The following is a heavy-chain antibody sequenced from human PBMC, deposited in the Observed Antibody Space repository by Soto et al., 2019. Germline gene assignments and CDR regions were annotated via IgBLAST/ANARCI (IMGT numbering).Heavy chain of an antibody. D-gene: IGHD4-17*01. CDR1: GFTFSSYD. CDR2: IGTAGDT. CDR3: ARSHGDYGDDPNIFDY. Sequence: EVQLVESGGGLVQPGGSLRLSCAASGFTFSSYDMHWVRQATGKGLEWVSAIGTAGDTYYPGSVKGRFTISRENAKNSLYLQMNSLRAGDTAVYYCARSHGDYGDDPNIFDYWGQGTLVTVSS. V-gene: IGHV3-13*01. J-gene: IGHJ4*02.